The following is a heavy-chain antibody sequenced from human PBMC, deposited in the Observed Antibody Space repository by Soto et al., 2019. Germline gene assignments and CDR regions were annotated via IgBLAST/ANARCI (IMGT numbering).Heavy chain of an antibody. CDR3: ARETYDSSGYYLHDAFDI. V-gene: IGHV4-30-4*01. D-gene: IGHD3-22*01. CDR1: GGSISSGDYY. J-gene: IGHJ3*02. Sequence: LTCTVSGGSISSGDYYWSWIRQPPGKGLEWIGYIYYSGSTYYNPSLKSRVTISVDTSKNQFSLKLSSVTAADTAVYYCARETYDSSGYYLHDAFDIWGQGTMVTVSS. CDR2: IYYSGST.